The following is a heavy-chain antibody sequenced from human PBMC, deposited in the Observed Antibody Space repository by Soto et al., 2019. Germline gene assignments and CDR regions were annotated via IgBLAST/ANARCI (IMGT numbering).Heavy chain of an antibody. D-gene: IGHD1-26*01. Sequence: PSETLSLTCTVSGGSINPYYWTWIRQPPGKGLEWMGYIYYSGTTTNYNPSLKSRVTLSVDTSKNQFSLKLSSVTAADTAVYYCARLGGSYAVPHFDYWGQGTLVTVSS. CDR1: GGSINPYY. CDR3: ARLGGSYAVPHFDY. V-gene: IGHV4-59*08. CDR2: IYYSGTTT. J-gene: IGHJ4*02.